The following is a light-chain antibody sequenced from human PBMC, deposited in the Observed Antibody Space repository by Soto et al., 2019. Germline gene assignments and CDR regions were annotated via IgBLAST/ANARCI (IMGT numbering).Light chain of an antibody. CDR2: GAS. Sequence: EIVLTQSPGTLSLSPGERATLSCRASQSLSSTSLAWYQQKPGQAPRLLIYGASSRATGIPDRFSGSGSGTDFTLTISRLEPEDFAVYYCQQYGSSPAFGQGTKVDIK. CDR1: QSLSSTS. CDR3: QQYGSSPA. J-gene: IGKJ1*01. V-gene: IGKV3-20*01.